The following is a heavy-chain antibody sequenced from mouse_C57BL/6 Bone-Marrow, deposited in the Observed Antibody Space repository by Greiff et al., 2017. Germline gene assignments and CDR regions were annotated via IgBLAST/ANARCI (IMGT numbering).Heavy chain of an antibody. Sequence: EVHLVESGAELVRPGASVKLSCTASGFNIKDDYMHWVKQRPEQGLEWIGWIDPENGDTEYASKFQGKATITADTSSNTAYLQLSSLTSEDTAVYYCTTGGYSWFAYWGQGTLVTVSA. V-gene: IGHV14-4*01. CDR1: GFNIKDDY. D-gene: IGHD2-14*01. J-gene: IGHJ3*01. CDR3: TTGGYSWFAY. CDR2: IDPENGDT.